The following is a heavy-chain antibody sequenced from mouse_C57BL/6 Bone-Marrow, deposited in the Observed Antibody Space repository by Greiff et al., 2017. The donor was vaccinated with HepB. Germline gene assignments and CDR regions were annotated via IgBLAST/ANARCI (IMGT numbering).Heavy chain of an antibody. CDR1: GYAFSSSW. Sequence: QVQLQQPGPELVKPGASVKISCKASGYAFSSSWMNWVKQRPGKGLEWIGRIYPGDGDTNYNGKFKGKATLTADKSSSTAYMQLSSLTSEDSAVYFCARRTVVGYFDVWGTGTTVTVSS. J-gene: IGHJ1*03. V-gene: IGHV1-82*01. CDR3: ARRTVVGYFDV. D-gene: IGHD1-1*01. CDR2: IYPGDGDT.